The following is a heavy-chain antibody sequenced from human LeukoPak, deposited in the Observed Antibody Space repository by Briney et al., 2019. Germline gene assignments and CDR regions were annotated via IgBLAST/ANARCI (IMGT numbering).Heavy chain of an antibody. CDR3: AKDRLGGPYFFHY. V-gene: IGHV3-23*01. J-gene: IGHJ4*02. D-gene: IGHD3-16*01. Sequence: GGSLRLSCAASGFTFSSYGMSWVRQAPGKGLEWVSAISGSGGSTYYADSVKGRFTISRDNSKNTLYLQMNSLRAEDTAVYYCAKDRLGGPYFFHYWGQGTLVTVSS. CDR2: ISGSGGST. CDR1: GFTFSSYG.